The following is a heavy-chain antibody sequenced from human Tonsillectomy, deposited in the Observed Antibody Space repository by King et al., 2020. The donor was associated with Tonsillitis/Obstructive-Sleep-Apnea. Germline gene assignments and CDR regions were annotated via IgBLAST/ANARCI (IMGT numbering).Heavy chain of an antibody. J-gene: IGHJ6*03. V-gene: IGHV1-18*01. Sequence: QLVQSGAEVKKPGASVKVSCKASGYMFTRYDISWVRQAPGQGLEWMGWISTYNGNTNYAQKVQGRVIMTTDTSTSTAYMELRSLRSDDTAVYYCARATSDTTMVTSYYYYMDVWGKGTTVTVSS. CDR3: ARATSDTTMVTSYYYYMDV. CDR2: ISTYNGNT. D-gene: IGHD5-18*01. CDR1: GYMFTRYD.